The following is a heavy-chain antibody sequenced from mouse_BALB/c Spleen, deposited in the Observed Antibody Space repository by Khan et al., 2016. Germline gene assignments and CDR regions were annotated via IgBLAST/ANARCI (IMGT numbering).Heavy chain of an antibody. CDR2: IVPSNGRT. CDR1: GYTFTSYC. Sequence: VQLLQSGAELVKPGASVKLSCKTSGYTFTSYCIHWVKQRPGQGLELIGDIVPSNGRTNYNENFKFKATLTVDRSSSTAYMQLSSLTSEDSAVYYCARPYHDGSSCVDVWGAGTTVTVSS. D-gene: IGHD1-1*01. CDR3: ARPYHDGSSCVDV. J-gene: IGHJ1*01. V-gene: IGHV1S81*02.